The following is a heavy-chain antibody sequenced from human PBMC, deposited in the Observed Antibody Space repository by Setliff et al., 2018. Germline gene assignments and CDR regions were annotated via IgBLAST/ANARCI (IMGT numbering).Heavy chain of an antibody. CDR2: INPNSGGT. J-gene: IGHJ5*02. V-gene: IGHV1-2*06. CDR3: ARGKWFRLDKSAWSNWFDP. Sequence: ASVKVSCKASGYTFTGYYIHWVRQAPGQGLEWMGRINPNSGGTNYAQKFQGRVTMTRDTSISTAYMELNSLQYEDTAVYYCARGKWFRLDKSAWSNWFDPWGQGTLVTVSS. D-gene: IGHD5-12*01. CDR1: GYTFTGYY.